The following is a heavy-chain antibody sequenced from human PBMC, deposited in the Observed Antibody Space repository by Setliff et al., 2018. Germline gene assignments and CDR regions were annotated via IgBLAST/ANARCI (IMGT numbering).Heavy chain of an antibody. CDR2: VYYNGAA. CDR1: GGFLSTYY. D-gene: IGHD5-12*01. V-gene: IGHV4-59*01. CDR3: ARGGTFRYFDY. J-gene: IGHJ4*02. Sequence: PSETLSLTCTVSGGFLSTYYWSWIRQSPGRGLEYIGYVYYNGAADYSPSLKSRVTLSVDTSKNQFSLKLTSVTAADTAVYYCARGGTFRYFDYWGQGTPVTVSS.